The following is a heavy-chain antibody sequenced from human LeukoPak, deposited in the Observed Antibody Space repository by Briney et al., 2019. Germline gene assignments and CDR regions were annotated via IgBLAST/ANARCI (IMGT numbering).Heavy chain of an antibody. J-gene: IGHJ4*02. D-gene: IGHD1-1*01. CDR1: GYTFTGYY. CDR3: ARGGTTGTTSGDY. CDR2: INPNSGGT. V-gene: IGHV1-2*02. Sequence: ASVKVSCKASGYTFTGYYMHWVRQAPGQGLEWKGWINPNSGGTNYAQKFQGRVTMTRDTSISTAYMELSRLRSDDTAVYYCARGGTTGTTSGDYWGQGTLVTVSS.